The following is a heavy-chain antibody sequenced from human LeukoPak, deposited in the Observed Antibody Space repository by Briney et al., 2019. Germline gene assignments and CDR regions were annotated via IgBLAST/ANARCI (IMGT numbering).Heavy chain of an antibody. V-gene: IGHV3-23*01. D-gene: IGHD2-21*02. J-gene: IGHJ3*01. CDR2: ISGSGGST. CDR3: VAGDWGARDSFDL. Sequence: PGGSLRLSCEVSGFTFSTYAMSWVRQAPGKGLEWVSVISGSGGSTYYADSVKGRFTISRDNAKNSFFLQMSSLRAEDTSVYYCVAGDWGARDSFDLWGRGTMVTVSS. CDR1: GFTFSTYA.